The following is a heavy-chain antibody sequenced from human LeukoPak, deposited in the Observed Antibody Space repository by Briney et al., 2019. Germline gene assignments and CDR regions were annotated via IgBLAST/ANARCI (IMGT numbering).Heavy chain of an antibody. D-gene: IGHD5-24*01. Sequence: PGRSLRLSCAASGFTFRSYGMHWVRPAPGKGPGWVAVISYDGSNKYYVDSVKGRFTISRDNSKNTLYLQMNSLRAEDTAVYYCARERWLQLDYYYYGMDVWGQGTTVTVSS. CDR1: GFTFRSYG. CDR3: ARERWLQLDYYYYGMDV. CDR2: ISYDGSNK. J-gene: IGHJ6*02. V-gene: IGHV3-30*03.